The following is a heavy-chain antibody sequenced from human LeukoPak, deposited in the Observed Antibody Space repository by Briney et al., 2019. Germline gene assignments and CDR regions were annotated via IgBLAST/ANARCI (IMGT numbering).Heavy chain of an antibody. J-gene: IGHJ4*02. CDR3: ASGYYDSSGYFPFDY. Sequence: ASVTVSCTASGGTFSSYAISWVRQAPGQGLEWMGGIIPIFGTANYAQKFQGRVTITADESTSTAYMELSSLRSEDTAVYYCASGYYDSSGYFPFDYWGQGTLVTVSS. D-gene: IGHD3-22*01. V-gene: IGHV1-69*13. CDR1: GGTFSSYA. CDR2: IIPIFGTA.